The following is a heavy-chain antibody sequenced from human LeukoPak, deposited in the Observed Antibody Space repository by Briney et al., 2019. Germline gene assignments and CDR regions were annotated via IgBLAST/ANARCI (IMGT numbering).Heavy chain of an antibody. V-gene: IGHV3-30*04. Sequence: GGSLKLSCAVSGFIFSHSTMQWVRQAPGKGLEWVALISNDGSYKHYADSLKGRFTISRDSSRNTLFLQMNSLRTEDTAVYYCAKDGGISAAGTFDYWGQGTLVTVSS. J-gene: IGHJ4*02. CDR3: AKDGGISAAGTFDY. CDR2: ISNDGSYK. D-gene: IGHD6-13*01. CDR1: GFIFSHST.